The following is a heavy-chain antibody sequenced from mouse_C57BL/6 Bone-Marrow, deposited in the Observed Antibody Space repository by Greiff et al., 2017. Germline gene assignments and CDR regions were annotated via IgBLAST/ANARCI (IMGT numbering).Heavy chain of an antibody. CDR1: GYTFTSYG. V-gene: IGHV1-81*01. CDR2: IYPRSGNT. J-gene: IGHJ4*01. Sequence: VQLQQSGAELARPGASVKLSCKASGYTFTSYGISWVKQRTGQGLEWIGEIYPRSGNTYYNEKFKGKATLTADKSSSTAYMELRSLTSEDSAVYFCARSPYSYDSIYYAMDYWGQGTSVTVSS. D-gene: IGHD1-1*01. CDR3: ARSPYSYDSIYYAMDY.